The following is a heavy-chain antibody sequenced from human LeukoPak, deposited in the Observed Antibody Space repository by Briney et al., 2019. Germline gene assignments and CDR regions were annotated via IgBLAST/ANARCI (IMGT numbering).Heavy chain of an antibody. CDR3: AKDDGNYGDY. CDR2: IRYDGSNK. CDR1: GFSFDDYA. V-gene: IGHV3-30*02. J-gene: IGHJ4*02. Sequence: GRSLRLSCAASGFSFDDYAMHWVRQAPGKGLEWVGFIRYDGSNKYYADSVKGRFPISRDNSKNTLYLQMNSLKPEDTAVYYCAKDDGNYGDYWGQGTLVTVSS.